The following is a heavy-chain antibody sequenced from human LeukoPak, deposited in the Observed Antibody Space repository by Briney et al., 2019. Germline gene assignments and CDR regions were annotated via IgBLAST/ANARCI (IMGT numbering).Heavy chain of an antibody. Sequence: PGGSLRLSCAASGFTFSSYAMSWVRQAPGKGLEWVSYISSGGSTIHYADSVKGRFAISRDNARNSLYLQMNSVRAEDTAVYYCARAGARYYYYGMDVWGQGTTVTVS. J-gene: IGHJ6*02. CDR1: GFTFSSYA. CDR2: ISSGGSTI. D-gene: IGHD3-10*01. V-gene: IGHV3-48*04. CDR3: ARAGARYYYYGMDV.